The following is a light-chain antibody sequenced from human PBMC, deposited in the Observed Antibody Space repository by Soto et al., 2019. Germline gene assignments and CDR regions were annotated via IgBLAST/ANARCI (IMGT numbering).Light chain of an antibody. V-gene: IGLV2-14*03. CDR3: SSYTSSSTVV. J-gene: IGLJ3*02. CDR1: SSDVGGYNY. CDR2: DVS. Sequence: QSALTQPASVSGSPGQSITISCTGTSSDVGGYNYVSWYQHHPGKAHKLMIYDVSNRPSGVSNRFSGSKSGNTASLTISGRQAEDEADYYCSSYTSSSTVVFGGGTKLTVL.